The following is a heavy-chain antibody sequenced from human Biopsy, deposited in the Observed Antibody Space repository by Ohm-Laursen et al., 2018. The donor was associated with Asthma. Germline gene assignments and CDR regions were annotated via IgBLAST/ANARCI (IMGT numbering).Heavy chain of an antibody. CDR1: GVSIRSYY. V-gene: IGHV4-59*01. CDR3: AGFCSGGNCPDH. Sequence: SETLSLTCTVSGVSIRSYYWTWIRQPPGKELEWIGNIYYSGSTYSNPSLKSRVTISVDTSKKQISLRLSSVIAADTAVYYCAGFCSGGNCPDHWGQGTLVTVSS. J-gene: IGHJ4*02. D-gene: IGHD2-15*01. CDR2: IYYSGST.